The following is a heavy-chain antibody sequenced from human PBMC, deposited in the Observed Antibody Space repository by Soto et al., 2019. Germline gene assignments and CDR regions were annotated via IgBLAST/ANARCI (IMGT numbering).Heavy chain of an antibody. V-gene: IGHV3-23*01. CDR3: ARTDKFNSQSSGWSNRFDC. CDR2: ITPTGGT. J-gene: IGHJ4*02. D-gene: IGHD6-19*01. CDR1: GFTFSNYA. Sequence: EMQLLESGGGLVQPGGSLRLFCAASGFTFSNYAMTWVRQAPGEGLEWVSTITPTGGTYYGDTVKGRFTISRDNSKSTLFLQMNSLRAEDTAIYYCARTDKFNSQSSGWSNRFDCWGQGTLVTVSS.